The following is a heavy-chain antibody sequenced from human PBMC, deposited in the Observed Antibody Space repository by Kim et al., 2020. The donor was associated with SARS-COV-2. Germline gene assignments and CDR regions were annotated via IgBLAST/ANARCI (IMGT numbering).Heavy chain of an antibody. V-gene: IGHV1-18*01. Sequence: ASVKVSCKASGYTFTNYGISWVRQAPGQGLEWMGSISAYSGNTNYAQKLQGRVTMTTDTSTSTAYMELRSLRSDDTAVYYCASSLYTKMVRVVSYYYYYYMDVWGKGTTVTVSS. D-gene: IGHD3-10*01. CDR3: ASSLYTKMVRVVSYYYYYYMDV. CDR1: GYTFTNYG. J-gene: IGHJ6*03. CDR2: ISAYSGNT.